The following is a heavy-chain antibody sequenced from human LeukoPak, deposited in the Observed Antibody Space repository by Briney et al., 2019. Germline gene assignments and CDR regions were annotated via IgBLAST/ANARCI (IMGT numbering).Heavy chain of an antibody. CDR2: IKDSGAT. CDR1: GGSISSGGYY. V-gene: IGHV4-31*03. CDR3: ARGYCSGGSCYPGAFDI. Sequence: SQTLSLTCTVSGGSISSGGYYWSWIRQHPGKGLEWIGYIKDSGATYYSPSLKSRVIILLDTSRSQFSLKLSAVTAADTAVYYCARGYCSGGSCYPGAFDIWGQGTMVTVSS. J-gene: IGHJ3*02. D-gene: IGHD2-15*01.